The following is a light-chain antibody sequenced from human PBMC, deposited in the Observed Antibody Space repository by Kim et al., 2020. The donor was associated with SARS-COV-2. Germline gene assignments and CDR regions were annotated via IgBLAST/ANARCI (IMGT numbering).Light chain of an antibody. V-gene: IGLV3-21*04. J-gene: IGLJ3*02. CDR1: NIGSKS. CDR3: QVWDSSSDHPV. Sequence: SYELTQPPSVSVAPGKTARITCGGNNIGSKSVHWYQQKPGQAPVLVIYSDTDRPSGIPERFSGSNSGNTATLTISRVEAGDEADYSCQVWDSSSDHPVFGGGTQLTV. CDR2: SDT.